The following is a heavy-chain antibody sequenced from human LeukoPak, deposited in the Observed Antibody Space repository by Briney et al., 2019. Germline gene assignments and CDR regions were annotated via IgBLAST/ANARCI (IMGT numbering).Heavy chain of an antibody. V-gene: IGHV4-34*01. CDR1: GFTVSSNF. Sequence: PGGSLRLSCAASGFTVSSNFMAWVRQPPGKGLEWIGEINHSGSTNYNPSLKSRVTISVDTSKNQFSLKLSSVTAADTAVYYCARGRAVRGVRSFDYWGQGTLVTVSS. D-gene: IGHD3-10*01. J-gene: IGHJ4*02. CDR3: ARGRAVRGVRSFDY. CDR2: INHSGST.